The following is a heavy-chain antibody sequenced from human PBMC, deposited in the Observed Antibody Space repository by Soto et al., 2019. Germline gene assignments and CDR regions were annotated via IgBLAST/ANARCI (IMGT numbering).Heavy chain of an antibody. CDR3: ARPARECSSPGCAT. V-gene: IGHV3-7*01. J-gene: IGHJ5*02. D-gene: IGHD2-2*01. CDR1: GLTFSNYW. Sequence: EVQLVESGGGLVQPGGSLRLSCVVSGLTFSNYWMSWVRQAPGKGLEWVANINQDGSESYYVDSVKGRFTISRDNAKNSLYLPMTGLRAEDTAVYYCARPARECSSPGCATWGQGTLVTVSS. CDR2: INQDGSES.